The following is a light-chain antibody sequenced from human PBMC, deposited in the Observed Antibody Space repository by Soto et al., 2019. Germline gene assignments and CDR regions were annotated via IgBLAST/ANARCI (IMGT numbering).Light chain of an antibody. J-gene: IGKJ4*02. Sequence: MLKHSPATVSLTKEERATLSCMSRQTNNSSLAWFQRKPGQAPRLLIYDASYRATGIPARFSGSGSGTDFILAIDRLEPEDVAVYFCQQYDGSTCTFGEGTKVDI. CDR2: DAS. CDR1: QTNNSS. CDR3: QQYDGSTCT. V-gene: IGKV3-11*01.